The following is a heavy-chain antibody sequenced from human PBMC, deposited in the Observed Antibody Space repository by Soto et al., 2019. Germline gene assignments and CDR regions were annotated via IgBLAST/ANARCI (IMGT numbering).Heavy chain of an antibody. CDR1: GGSISSSSYY. CDR3: ARRAAEAGNWFDP. J-gene: IGHJ5*02. Sequence: SETLSLTCTVSGGSISSSSYYWGWIRQPPGKGLEWIGSIYYSGSTYYNPSLKSRVTISVDTSKNRFSLKLSSVTAADTAVYYCARRAAEAGNWFDPWGQGTLVTVSS. D-gene: IGHD6-19*01. CDR2: IYYSGST. V-gene: IGHV4-39*01.